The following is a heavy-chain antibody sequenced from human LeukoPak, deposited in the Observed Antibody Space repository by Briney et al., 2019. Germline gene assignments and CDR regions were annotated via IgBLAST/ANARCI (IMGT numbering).Heavy chain of an antibody. CDR1: GGSISSSSYY. J-gene: IGHJ4*02. Sequence: PSETLSLTCAVSGGSISSSSYYWGWIRQPPGKGLEWIGSIYYSGSTYYNPSLKSRVTISVDTSKNQFSLKLSSVTAADTAVYYCARLQHVGWTFDYWGQGTLVTVSS. CDR3: ARLQHVGWTFDY. V-gene: IGHV4-39*01. CDR2: IYYSGST. D-gene: IGHD3/OR15-3a*01.